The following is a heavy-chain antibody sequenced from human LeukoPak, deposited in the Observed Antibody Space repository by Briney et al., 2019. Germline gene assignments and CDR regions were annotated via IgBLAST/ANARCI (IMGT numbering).Heavy chain of an antibody. CDR2: ISSSSSYI. V-gene: IGHV3-21*01. J-gene: IGHJ4*02. CDR1: GFTFSSYS. Sequence: GGSLRLSCAASGFTFSSYSMNWVRQAPGKGLEWVSSISSSSSYIYYADSVKGRFTISRDNAKNSLYLQMNSLRAEDTAVYYCARGMYVWGSYRDYWGQGTLVTVSS. D-gene: IGHD3-16*02. CDR3: ARGMYVWGSYRDY.